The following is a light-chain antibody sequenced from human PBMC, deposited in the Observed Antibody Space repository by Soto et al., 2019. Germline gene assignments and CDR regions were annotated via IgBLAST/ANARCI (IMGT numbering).Light chain of an antibody. CDR2: DTS. Sequence: EVVRCRSPATLSMSPGEGATLSCRASQGIGDTLAWYQHKPGQTPRLLIYDTSTRATGVPARFSGSRSGTEFTLTINSLQSEDFAVYYCQRYNSWPLTFGGGTKVYIK. CDR1: QGIGDT. J-gene: IGKJ4*01. V-gene: IGKV3-15*01. CDR3: QRYNSWPLT.